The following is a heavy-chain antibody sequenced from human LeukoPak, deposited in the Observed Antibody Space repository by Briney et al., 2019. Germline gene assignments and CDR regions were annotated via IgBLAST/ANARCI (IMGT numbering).Heavy chain of an antibody. Sequence: SETLSLTCTVSGYSISSGYYWGWIRQPPGKGLEWIGSIFHSANTYYNPSLKSRVTISVDTSKNQFSLKMSSVTAADTAVYYCARVLSAIVHSWGQGTLVTVSS. CDR3: ARVLSAIVHS. CDR1: GYSISSGYY. D-gene: IGHD2-21*02. CDR2: IFHSANT. V-gene: IGHV4-38-2*02. J-gene: IGHJ4*02.